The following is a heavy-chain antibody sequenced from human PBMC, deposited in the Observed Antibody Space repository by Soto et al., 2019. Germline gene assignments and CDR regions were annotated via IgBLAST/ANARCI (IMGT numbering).Heavy chain of an antibody. CDR1: GYTFSSYA. CDR2: INAGYGNT. D-gene: IGHD7-27*01. V-gene: IGHV1-3*01. CDR3: ARDTGDGTFDF. Sequence: QVHLVQSGAEVRKPGASVKVSCKASGYTFSSYAMHWVSQAPGQRLEWMGWINAGYGNTKSSQKFQDRVTISRDSSASTAYMELTRMRSEDTAVYYCARDTGDGTFDFWGQGTLVTVSS. J-gene: IGHJ4*02.